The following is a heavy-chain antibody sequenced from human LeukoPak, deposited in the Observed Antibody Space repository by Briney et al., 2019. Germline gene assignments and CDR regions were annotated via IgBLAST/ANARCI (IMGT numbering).Heavy chain of an antibody. Sequence: GGSLRLSCAASGFTFSSYGMHWVRQAPVKGLEWVAFIRYDGSNKYYADSVKGRFTISRDNSKNTLYLQMTSLRAEDTAVYYCATAGVAGTGYYYMAVWGKGTTVTVSS. CDR3: ATAGVAGTGYYYMAV. CDR1: GFTFSSYG. D-gene: IGHD6-19*01. V-gene: IGHV3-30*02. CDR2: IRYDGSNK. J-gene: IGHJ6*03.